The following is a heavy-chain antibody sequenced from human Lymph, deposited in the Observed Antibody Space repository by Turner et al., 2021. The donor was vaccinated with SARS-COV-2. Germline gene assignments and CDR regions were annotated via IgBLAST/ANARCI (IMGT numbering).Heavy chain of an antibody. Sequence: QVQLQESGPGLVKPSETLSLTCTVSGGSISSYYGSWIRQPAGKGLEWIGRIYTSGSTNYNPSLKSRVTMSVDTSKNQFSLKLSSVTAADTAVYYCARVLKIPRELLWFGEPEGDNWFDPWGQGTLVTVSS. CDR2: IYTSGST. V-gene: IGHV4-4*07. D-gene: IGHD3-10*01. CDR3: ARVLKIPRELLWFGEPEGDNWFDP. J-gene: IGHJ5*02. CDR1: GGSISSYY.